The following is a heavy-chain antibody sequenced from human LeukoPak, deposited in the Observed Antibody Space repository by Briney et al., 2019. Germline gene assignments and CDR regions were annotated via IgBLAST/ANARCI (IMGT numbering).Heavy chain of an antibody. J-gene: IGHJ4*02. CDR3: ARGQYSSTWALDY. CDR1: GFSVSTNY. D-gene: IGHD6-13*01. CDR2: IYYSGST. Sequence: PGGSLRLSCAASGFSVSTNYMSWVRQGPGKGLEWIGYIYYSGSTNYNPSLKSRVTMSVDTSKNQFSLKLTSVTAADTAVYYCARGQYSSTWALDYWGQGTLVTVSS. V-gene: IGHV4-59*02.